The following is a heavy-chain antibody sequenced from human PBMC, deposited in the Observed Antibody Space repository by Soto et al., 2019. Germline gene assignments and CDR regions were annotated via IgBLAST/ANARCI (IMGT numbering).Heavy chain of an antibody. CDR3: ARDEGTEYSRLEPNYYYYGMDV. CDR2: IYPGDSDT. Sequence: PVEPLKISCKGSGYSFTSYWIGWVRQMPGKGLEWMGIIYPGDSDTRYSPSFQGQVTISADKSISTAYLQMNSLRAEDTAVYYCARDEGTEYSRLEPNYYYYGMDVWGQGTTVTVSS. J-gene: IGHJ6*02. V-gene: IGHV5-51*01. CDR1: GYSFTSYW. D-gene: IGHD6-6*01.